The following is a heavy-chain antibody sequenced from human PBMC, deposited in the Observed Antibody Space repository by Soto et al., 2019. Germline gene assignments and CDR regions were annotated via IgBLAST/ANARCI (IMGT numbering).Heavy chain of an antibody. V-gene: IGHV3-43*01. CDR3: AKEKDRIFDY. J-gene: IGHJ4*02. Sequence: EVQLVVSGGLVVRPGGSLRLSCAGSGFTFDDHTMHWVRQAPGKGLEWVALITWDAGSAFYADSVRGRFTISRDNSKNSLYLQMNSLRTEDSALYYCAKEKDRIFDYWGRVTPVTVSS. CDR1: GFTFDDHT. CDR2: ITWDAGSA.